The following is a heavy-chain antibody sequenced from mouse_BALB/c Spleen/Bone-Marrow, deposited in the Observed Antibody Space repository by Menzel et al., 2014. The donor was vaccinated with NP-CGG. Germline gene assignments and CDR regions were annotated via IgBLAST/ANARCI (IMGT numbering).Heavy chain of an antibody. V-gene: IGHV5-9-2*01. CDR1: GFTFSSYG. D-gene: IGHD2-4*01. CDR2: ISGGGRYT. Sequence: EVKLVESGGGLVKPGGSLKLSCAASGFTFSSYGMSWVRQTPEKRLEWDATISGGGRYTYYPDSVKGRFTIARDNAKNNLYLQMSSLRSEDTALYYCARLYYDYDGGAYWGQGTLVTVSA. J-gene: IGHJ3*01. CDR3: ARLYYDYDGGAY.